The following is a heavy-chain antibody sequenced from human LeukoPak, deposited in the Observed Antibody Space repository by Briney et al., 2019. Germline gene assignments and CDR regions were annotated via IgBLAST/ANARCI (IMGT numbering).Heavy chain of an antibody. J-gene: IGHJ4*02. Sequence: QPGGSLRLSCAASRFTFSNYAMTWVRQTPGKGLEWVSYINSGGSAIYYADSVKGRFTISRDNAKNSLYLQMNSLRADDTAVYYCARGGSYVHYWGQGTLVTVSS. CDR1: RFTFSNYA. CDR2: INSGGSAI. D-gene: IGHD1-26*01. CDR3: ARGGSYVHY. V-gene: IGHV3-48*03.